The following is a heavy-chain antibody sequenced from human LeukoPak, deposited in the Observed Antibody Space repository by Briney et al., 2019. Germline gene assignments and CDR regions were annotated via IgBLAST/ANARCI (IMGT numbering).Heavy chain of an antibody. J-gene: IGHJ4*02. D-gene: IGHD2-21*02. CDR3: AREAYCGGDCYYLDY. CDR2: INWNGGST. CDR1: GFTFDDYG. Sequence: GGSLRPSCAASGFTFDDYGMSWVRQAPGKGLEWVSGINWNGGSTGYADSVKGRFTISRDNAKNSLYLQMNSLRAEDTALYYCAREAYCGGDCYYLDYWGQGTLVTVSS. V-gene: IGHV3-20*04.